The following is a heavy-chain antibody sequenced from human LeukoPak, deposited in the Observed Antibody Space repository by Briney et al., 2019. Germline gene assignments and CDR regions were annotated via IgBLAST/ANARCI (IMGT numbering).Heavy chain of an antibody. V-gene: IGHV3-30*04. Sequence: GGSLRLSCAASGFTFSGYAMHWVRQAPGKGLEWVALISYDGSNKYYAESVKGRFTISRDNSKNTLYLQMNSLRAEDTAVYYCARDLYYHDSSGYPEYWGQGTLVTVSS. D-gene: IGHD3-22*01. CDR3: ARDLYYHDSSGYPEY. CDR2: ISYDGSNK. CDR1: GFTFSGYA. J-gene: IGHJ4*02.